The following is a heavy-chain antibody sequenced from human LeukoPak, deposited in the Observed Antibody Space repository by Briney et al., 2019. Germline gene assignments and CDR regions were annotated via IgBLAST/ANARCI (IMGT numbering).Heavy chain of an antibody. CDR2: IYYSGST. V-gene: IGHV4-30-4*01. D-gene: IGHD3-22*01. J-gene: IGHJ3*02. Sequence: SQTLSLTCTVSGGSISSGDYYWSWIRQPPGKGLEWIGYIYYSGSTYYNPSLKSRVTISVDTSKNQFSLKLSSVTAADTAVYYCARDSHYDRDAFDIWGQGTMVTVSS. CDR3: ARDSHYDRDAFDI. CDR1: GGSISSGDYY.